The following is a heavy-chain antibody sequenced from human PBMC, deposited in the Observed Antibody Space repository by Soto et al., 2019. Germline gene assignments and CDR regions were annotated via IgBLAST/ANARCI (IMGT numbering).Heavy chain of an antibody. CDR2: IDSDDDK. J-gene: IGHJ6*02. D-gene: IGHD3-10*01. Sequence: SGPTLVNPTQPLTLTCTFSGFSLSTSGMCVSWIRQPPGKALEWLALIDSDDDKYYSTSLKTRLTISKDTSKNQVVLTMTNMDPVDTATYYCARIHPPLGYYGIDVWGQGTTVTVSS. CDR3: ARIHPPLGYYGIDV. CDR1: GFSLSTSGMC. V-gene: IGHV2-70*01.